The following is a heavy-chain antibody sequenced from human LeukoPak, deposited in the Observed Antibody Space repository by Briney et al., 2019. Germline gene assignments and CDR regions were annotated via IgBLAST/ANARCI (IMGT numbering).Heavy chain of an antibody. CDR3: AREGYSSSWYVIQH. CDR2: IIPILGIA. CDR1: GGTFSSYA. D-gene: IGHD6-13*01. Sequence: GASVKVSCKASGGTFSSYAISWVRQAPGQGLEWMRRIIPILGIANYAQKFQGRVTITADKSTSTPYMELSSLRSEDTAVYYCAREGYSSSWYVIQHWGQGTLVTVSS. J-gene: IGHJ1*01. V-gene: IGHV1-69*04.